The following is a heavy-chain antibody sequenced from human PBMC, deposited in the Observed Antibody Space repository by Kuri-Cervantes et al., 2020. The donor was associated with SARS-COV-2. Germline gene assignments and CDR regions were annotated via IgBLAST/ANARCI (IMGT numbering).Heavy chain of an antibody. D-gene: IGHD6-6*01. CDR1: GGTFSSYA. CDR3: ARGSLEYSYFDY. CDR2: IIPIFGTA. J-gene: IGHJ4*02. Sequence: SVQVSCKASGGTFSSYAISWVRQAPGQGREWMGGIIPIFGTANYAQKFQGRVTITADESTSTAYLELSSLRSEDTAVYYCARGSLEYSYFDYWGQGTLVTVSS. V-gene: IGHV1-69*13.